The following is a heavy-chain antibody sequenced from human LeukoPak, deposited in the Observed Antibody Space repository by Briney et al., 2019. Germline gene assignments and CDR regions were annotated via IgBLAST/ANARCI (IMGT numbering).Heavy chain of an antibody. V-gene: IGHV3-30*18. CDR2: ISYDGSNK. D-gene: IGHD3-10*01. Sequence: GGSLRLSCAASGFTFSSYGMHWVRQAPGKGLEWVAVISYDGSNKHYADSVKGRFTISRDNSKNTLYLQMNSLRAEDTAVYYCAKASAPKHYYYYYMDVWGKGTTVTVSS. CDR3: AKASAPKHYYYYYMDV. CDR1: GFTFSSYG. J-gene: IGHJ6*03.